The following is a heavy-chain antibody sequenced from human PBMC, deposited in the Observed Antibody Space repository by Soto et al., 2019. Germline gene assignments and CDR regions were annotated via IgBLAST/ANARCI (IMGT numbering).Heavy chain of an antibody. J-gene: IGHJ4*02. V-gene: IGHV4-31*03. Sequence: SETLSLTCTVSGGSISSGGYYWSWIRQHPGKGLEWIGYIYYSGSTYYNPSLKSRVTISVDTSKNQFSLKLSSVTAADTAVYYCARVLALPAKEYYFDYWGQGTLVTVSS. CDR2: IYYSGST. CDR3: ARVLALPAKEYYFDY. CDR1: GGSISSGGYY. D-gene: IGHD3-3*02.